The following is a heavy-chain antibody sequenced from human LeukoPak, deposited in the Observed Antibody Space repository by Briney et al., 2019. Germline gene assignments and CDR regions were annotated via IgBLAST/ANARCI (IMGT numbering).Heavy chain of an antibody. Sequence: GASVKVSCKASGYTFGSYGISWVRQAPGQGLEWMGWISAYNGNTNYAQKFQGRVTMTTDTSTNTAYMELRSLRSDDTAVYYCARGSTARYYYDSSGYYRGAVDYWGQGTLVTISS. V-gene: IGHV1-18*01. CDR3: ARGSTARYYYDSSGYYRGAVDY. CDR2: ISAYNGNT. D-gene: IGHD3-22*01. J-gene: IGHJ4*02. CDR1: GYTFGSYG.